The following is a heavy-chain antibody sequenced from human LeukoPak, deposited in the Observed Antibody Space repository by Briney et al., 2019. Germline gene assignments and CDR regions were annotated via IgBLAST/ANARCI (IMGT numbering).Heavy chain of an antibody. Sequence: GRSLRLSCAASGFTFSSYGMHWVRQAPGKGLEWVAVIWYDGSNKYYADSVKGRFTISRDNSKNTLYLQMNSLRAEDTAVYYCARPSVGATSFFDYWGQGTLVTVSS. CDR3: ARPSVGATSFFDY. J-gene: IGHJ4*02. CDR1: GFTFSSYG. V-gene: IGHV3-33*01. CDR2: IWYDGSNK. D-gene: IGHD1-26*01.